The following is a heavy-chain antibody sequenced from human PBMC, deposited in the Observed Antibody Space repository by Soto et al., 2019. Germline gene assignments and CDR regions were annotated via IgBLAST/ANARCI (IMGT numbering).Heavy chain of an antibody. V-gene: IGHV3-48*02. CDR3: TRDGRRGYDMDV. D-gene: IGHD1-26*01. Sequence: GSLRLSCAASGFTISTDHLNCVLQAPGKGLEWVSYISTDLRALYYADSVRGRFTISRDNAKNSLYLQMTSLRDEDTGVYYCTRDGRRGYDMDVWGQGTTVTVSS. CDR2: ISTDLRAL. CDR1: GFTISTDH. J-gene: IGHJ6*02.